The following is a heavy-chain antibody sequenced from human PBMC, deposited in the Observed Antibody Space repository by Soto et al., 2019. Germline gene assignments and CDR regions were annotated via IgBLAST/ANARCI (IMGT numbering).Heavy chain of an antibody. J-gene: IGHJ4*02. CDR2: IYYSGST. V-gene: IGHV4-31*03. CDR1: GGSISSGGYY. D-gene: IGHD5-18*01. CDR3: ARDHPHSYGIYYFDY. Sequence: PAETLSLTCTVSGGSISSGGYYWSGIRQHPGKGLEWIGYIYYSGSTYYNPSLKSRVTISADTSKNQVSLKLTSVTAADTAVYYSARDHPHSYGIYYFDYWGQGTLVTVSS.